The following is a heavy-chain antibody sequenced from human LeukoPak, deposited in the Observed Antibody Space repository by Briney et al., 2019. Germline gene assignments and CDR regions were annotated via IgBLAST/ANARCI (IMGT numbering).Heavy chain of an antibody. Sequence: PGGSLRLSCAGSGFIFNSHWMTWVRQAPGMGLEWVGNIRQDGDEEFYADSVRGRFTISRDNAKNSLYLHLNGLRAEDTAIYYCARVRTEWYIDLWGRGTLVTVSP. V-gene: IGHV3-7*01. CDR3: ARVRTEWYIDL. D-gene: IGHD2-8*02. CDR2: IRQDGDEE. CDR1: GFIFNSHW. J-gene: IGHJ2*01.